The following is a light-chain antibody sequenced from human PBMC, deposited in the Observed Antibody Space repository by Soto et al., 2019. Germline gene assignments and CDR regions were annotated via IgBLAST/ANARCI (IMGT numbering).Light chain of an antibody. CDR2: HTS. J-gene: IGKJ4*01. V-gene: IGKV3-15*01. CDR3: QQYTVWPFT. CDR1: QNINTN. Sequence: EIEMTQSPATLSLSPGERATLSCRASQNINTNLAWYQQSPGRAPRLFIYHTSTRATGIPDRFSGSGSGTEFTLTISSLQSEDFALYYCQQYTVWPFTFGSGTRVEIK.